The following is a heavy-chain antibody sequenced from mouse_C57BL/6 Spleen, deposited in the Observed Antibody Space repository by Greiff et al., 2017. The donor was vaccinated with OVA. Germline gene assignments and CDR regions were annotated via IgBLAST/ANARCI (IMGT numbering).Heavy chain of an antibody. D-gene: IGHD2-1*01. Sequence: EVQLQQSGPELVKPGASVKISCKASGYTFTDYYMNWVKQSHGKSLEWIGDINPNNGGTSYNQRFKGKATLTVEKSSSTAYMELRSLTSEDSAVYYCARWGNYEDFDYWGQGTTLTVSS. CDR1: GYTFTDYY. V-gene: IGHV1-26*01. CDR2: INPNNGGT. CDR3: ARWGNYEDFDY. J-gene: IGHJ2*01.